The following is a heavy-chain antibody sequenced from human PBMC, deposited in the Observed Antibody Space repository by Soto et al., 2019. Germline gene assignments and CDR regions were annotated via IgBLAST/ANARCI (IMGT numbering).Heavy chain of an antibody. CDR1: GYTFTNYG. CDR2: INVYNGNT. D-gene: IGHD3-22*01. CDR3: ARLGDYYQTFDY. Sequence: GASVKVSCKASGYTFTNYGISWVRQAPGQGLEWMGWINVYNGNTKYAQKVQGRVTMTTDTSTSTAYMELRSLRSDDTAVYYCARLGDYYQTFDYWGHGTLVTVSS. V-gene: IGHV1-18*01. J-gene: IGHJ4*01.